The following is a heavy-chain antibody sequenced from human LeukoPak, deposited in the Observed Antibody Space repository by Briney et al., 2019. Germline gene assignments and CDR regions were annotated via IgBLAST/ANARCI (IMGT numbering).Heavy chain of an antibody. Sequence: GGSLRLSCAASGFTFSSYAMSWVRQAPGKGLEWVSAISGSGGSTYYADSVKGRFTISRDNSKNTLYLQMNSLRAEDTPQTATLRRGELWFDYWGQGTLVTVSS. CDR3: LRRGELWFDY. V-gene: IGHV3-23*01. D-gene: IGHD2-15*01. J-gene: IGHJ4*02. CDR2: ISGSGGST. CDR1: GFTFSSYA.